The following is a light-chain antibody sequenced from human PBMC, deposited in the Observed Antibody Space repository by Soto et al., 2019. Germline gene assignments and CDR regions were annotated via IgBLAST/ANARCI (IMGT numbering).Light chain of an antibody. CDR3: QQYDSPPPAIT. V-gene: IGKV1-33*01. CDR1: QDISNY. J-gene: IGKJ5*01. CDR2: DAS. Sequence: DIQMTQSPSSLSASVGDRVTITCQASQDISNYLNWYQQKPGKAPKLLIYDASNLETGVPSRFSGSGSGTDITFTISSLQPEDIATYYCQQYDSPPPAITFGQGTRLEIK.